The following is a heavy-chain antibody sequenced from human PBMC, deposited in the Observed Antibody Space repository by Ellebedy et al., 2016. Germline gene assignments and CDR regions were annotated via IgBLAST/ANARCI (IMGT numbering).Heavy chain of an antibody. D-gene: IGHD3-22*01. CDR2: TSHDGTKK. V-gene: IGHV3-30*18. Sequence: GESLKISXAASGFTFRIYAMHWVRQAPGKGLEWVAVTSHDGTKKEFGDSVRGRSTISRDNFKNTLYLQMNNLRGEDTATYYCAKGFYDNYNYGMDVWGRGTTVTVSS. CDR1: GFTFRIYA. J-gene: IGHJ6*02. CDR3: AKGFYDNYNYGMDV.